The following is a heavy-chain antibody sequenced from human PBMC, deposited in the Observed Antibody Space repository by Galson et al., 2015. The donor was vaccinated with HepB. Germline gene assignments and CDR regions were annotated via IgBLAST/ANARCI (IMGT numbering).Heavy chain of an antibody. CDR1: GFTVSSIY. CDR3: AFSAQERWLQLFYFDY. V-gene: IGHV3-53*01. CDR2: IYSGGST. Sequence: SLRLSCAASGFTVSSIYMSWVRQAPGKGLEWVSVIYSGGSTYYADSVKGRFTISRDNSKNTLYLQMNSLRAEDTAVYYCAFSAQERWLQLFYFDYWGQGALVTVSS. J-gene: IGHJ4*02. D-gene: IGHD5-24*01.